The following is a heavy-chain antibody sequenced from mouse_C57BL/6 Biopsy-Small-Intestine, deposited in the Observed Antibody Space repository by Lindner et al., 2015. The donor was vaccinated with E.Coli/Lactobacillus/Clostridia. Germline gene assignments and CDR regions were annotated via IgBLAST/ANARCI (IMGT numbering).Heavy chain of an antibody. J-gene: IGHJ3*01. Sequence: VQLQESGPELVKPGASVKISCKASGYAFSSSWMNWVKQRPGKGLEWIGRIYPGDGDTNYNGKFKGKATLTADKSSSTAYMQLSSLTSEDSAVYFCARRSPYGGFAYWGQGTLVTVSA. D-gene: IGHD1-1*01. V-gene: IGHV1-82*01. CDR3: ARRSPYGGFAY. CDR1: GYAFSSSW. CDR2: IYPGDGDT.